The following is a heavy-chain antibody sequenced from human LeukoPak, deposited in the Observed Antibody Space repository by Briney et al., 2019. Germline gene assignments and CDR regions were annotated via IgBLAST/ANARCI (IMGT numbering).Heavy chain of an antibody. CDR2: IYYIGST. CDR3: ARVPPYYPSGWFDP. Sequence: SETLSLTCTVSGGSISSYYWSWIRQPPGKGLEWIGYIYYIGSTNYNPSLKSRVTISVDKSKNQFSLKLSSVTAADTAVYYCARVPPYYPSGWFDPWGQGTLVTVSS. J-gene: IGHJ5*02. CDR1: GGSISSYY. D-gene: IGHD2/OR15-2a*01. V-gene: IGHV4-59*12.